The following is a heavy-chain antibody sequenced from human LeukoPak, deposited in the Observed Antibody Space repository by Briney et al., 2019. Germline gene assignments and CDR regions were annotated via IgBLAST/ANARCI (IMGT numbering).Heavy chain of an antibody. Sequence: GGSLRLSCAASGFTFSTFWMSWVRQAPGKGLEWVANIKQDGSENYYVDSVEGRFTISRDNAKNSLFLQMNSLRAEDTAVYYCAREGMISVAGNPLDYWGQGTLVTVSS. J-gene: IGHJ4*02. CDR3: AREGMISVAGNPLDY. V-gene: IGHV3-7*01. CDR1: GFTFSTFW. CDR2: IKQDGSEN. D-gene: IGHD6-19*01.